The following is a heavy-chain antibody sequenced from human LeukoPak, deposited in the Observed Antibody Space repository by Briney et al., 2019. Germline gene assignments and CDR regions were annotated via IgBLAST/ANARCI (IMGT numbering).Heavy chain of an antibody. Sequence: SETLSLTCTVSGGSISSGSYYWSWIRQPAGKGLEWLGYTHHSGATSYNPSLKSRGTMSLDTSNNQFSLKLSSVTAADTAVYYCARSSGRSYGDFDYWGQGNLVTVSS. D-gene: IGHD5-18*01. CDR3: ARSSGRSYGDFDY. V-gene: IGHV4-61*10. CDR2: THHSGAT. CDR1: GGSISSGSYY. J-gene: IGHJ4*02.